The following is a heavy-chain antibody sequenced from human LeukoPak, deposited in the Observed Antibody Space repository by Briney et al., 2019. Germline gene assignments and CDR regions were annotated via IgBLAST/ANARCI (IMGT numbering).Heavy chain of an antibody. V-gene: IGHV1-18*01. J-gene: IGHJ2*01. CDR1: GYTFTNYG. CDR3: ARELYWYFDL. CDR2: ISAYNGNT. Sequence: ASVKVSCKASGYTFTNYGISWVRQAPGQGLEWMGWISAYNGNTDYAQNFQGRVTLTTDTSTSTAYMELRSLRSDDTAVYYCARELYWYFDLWGRGTLVTVPS.